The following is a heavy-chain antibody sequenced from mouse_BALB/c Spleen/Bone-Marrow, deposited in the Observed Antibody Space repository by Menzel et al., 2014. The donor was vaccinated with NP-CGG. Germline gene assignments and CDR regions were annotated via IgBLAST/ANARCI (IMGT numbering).Heavy chain of an antibody. Sequence: VKPMESGAELVRPGTSVKVSCKASGYAFTDYLMEWLKQRPGQGLEWIGVINPGSGSTNYNEKFKDKATLTADKSSSTAYMQLSSLTSDDSAVYFCARYDGYFDYWGQGTILTVSS. V-gene: IGHV1-54*01. D-gene: IGHD2-3*01. CDR1: GYAFTDYL. CDR3: ARYDGYFDY. J-gene: IGHJ2*01. CDR2: INPGSGST.